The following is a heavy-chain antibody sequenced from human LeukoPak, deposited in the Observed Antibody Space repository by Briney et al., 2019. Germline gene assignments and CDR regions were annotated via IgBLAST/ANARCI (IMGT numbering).Heavy chain of an antibody. J-gene: IGHJ5*02. CDR3: ARKGEHYYGSGKLWPAWFDL. Sequence: PSETLSLTCTVSGASISDSDFFWAWVRQPPGKGLEWIGNIYYSGTTHYSPSLKSRVTISVDMSKNQFSLKLTSVTAADTAVYYCARKGEHYYGSGKLWPAWFDLWGQGTLVTVSS. CDR1: GASISDSDFF. CDR2: IYYSGTT. V-gene: IGHV4-39*07. D-gene: IGHD3-10*01.